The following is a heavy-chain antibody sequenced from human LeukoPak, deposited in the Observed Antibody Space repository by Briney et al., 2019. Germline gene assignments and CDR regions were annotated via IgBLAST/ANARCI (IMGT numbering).Heavy chain of an antibody. CDR2: IIPIFGTA. Sequence: VASVKVSCKASGGTFSSYAISWVRQAPGQGLEWMGGIIPIFGTANYAQKFQGRVTITADKSTSTAYMELSSLRSEDTAVYYCARDLSAPPDYWGQGTLVTVSS. V-gene: IGHV1-69*06. CDR3: ARDLSAPPDY. J-gene: IGHJ4*02. CDR1: GGTFSSYA.